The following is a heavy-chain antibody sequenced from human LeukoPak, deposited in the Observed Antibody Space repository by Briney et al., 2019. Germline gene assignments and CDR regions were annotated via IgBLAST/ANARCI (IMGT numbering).Heavy chain of an antibody. Sequence: PGGSLRLSCAASGFTFSSYSMNWVRQAPGKGLEWVSSISSSSSYIYYADSVKGRFTISRDNAKNSLYLQVNSLRAEDTAVYYCARGGGYRYGDKYYFDYWGQGTLVTVSS. CDR1: GFTFSSYS. J-gene: IGHJ4*02. D-gene: IGHD5-18*01. CDR2: ISSSSSYI. V-gene: IGHV3-21*04. CDR3: ARGGGYRYGDKYYFDY.